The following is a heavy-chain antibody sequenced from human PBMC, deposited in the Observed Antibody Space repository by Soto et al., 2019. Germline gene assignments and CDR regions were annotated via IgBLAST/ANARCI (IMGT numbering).Heavy chain of an antibody. CDR1: GYSFTSYW. CDR2: IDPSDSYT. CDR3: ARHPDSGYGNICYYYGMDV. J-gene: IGHJ6*02. V-gene: IGHV5-10-1*01. Sequence: PGESLKISCKGSGYSFTSYWISWVRQMPGKGLEWMGRIDPSDSYTNYSPSFQGHVTISADKSISTAYLQWSSLKASDTAMYYCARHPDSGYGNICYYYGMDVWGQGTTVTVSS. D-gene: IGHD5-12*01.